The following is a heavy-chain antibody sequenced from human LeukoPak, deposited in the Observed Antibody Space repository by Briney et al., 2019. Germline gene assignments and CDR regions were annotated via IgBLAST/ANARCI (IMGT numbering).Heavy chain of an antibody. V-gene: IGHV3-30-3*01. CDR1: GFTFSSYA. D-gene: IGHD2-2*01. Sequence: PGGSLRLSCAASGFTFSSYAMHWVRQAPGKGLEWVAAISYDGSNKYYADSVKGRFTISRDNSKNTLYLQMNSLRAEDTAVYYCAREWGYCSSTSCYNWFDPWGQGTLVTVSS. CDR3: AREWGYCSSTSCYNWFDP. J-gene: IGHJ5*02. CDR2: ISYDGSNK.